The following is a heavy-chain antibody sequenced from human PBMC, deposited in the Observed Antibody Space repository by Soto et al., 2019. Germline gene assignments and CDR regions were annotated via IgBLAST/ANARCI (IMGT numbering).Heavy chain of an antibody. Sequence: QVQLVQSGAEVKKPGSSVKVSCKASGGTFSSYAISWVRQAPGQGLEWMGGIIPIFGTANYAQKFQGRVTITADESTSTAYMELSSLRSEDTAVYYCARSYYDYVWGSDRQQKRDYYYGMDVWGQGTTVTVSS. CDR2: IIPIFGTA. V-gene: IGHV1-69*01. CDR3: ARSYYDYVWGSDRQQKRDYYYGMDV. CDR1: GGTFSSYA. D-gene: IGHD3-16*02. J-gene: IGHJ6*02.